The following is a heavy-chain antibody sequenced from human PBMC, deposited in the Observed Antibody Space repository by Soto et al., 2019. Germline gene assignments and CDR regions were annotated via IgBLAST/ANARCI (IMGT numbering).Heavy chain of an antibody. J-gene: IGHJ3*02. Sequence: QVQLVESGRGAVQPGRSLRLSCAASGFTFSTYGMHWVRQAPGKGLEWVAVISNDGIYKYYVDSVKGRFTISRNNSKNTLFLQMNSLRAEDTAVYFCARDFGDPHDAFDMWGQGTMVTVSS. D-gene: IGHD2-21*01. CDR3: ARDFGDPHDAFDM. CDR2: ISNDGIYK. V-gene: IGHV3-30*03. CDR1: GFTFSTYG.